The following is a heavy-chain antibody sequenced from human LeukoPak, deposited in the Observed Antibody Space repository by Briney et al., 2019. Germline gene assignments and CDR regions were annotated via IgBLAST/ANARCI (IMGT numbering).Heavy chain of an antibody. J-gene: IGHJ4*02. Sequence: GGSLRLSCAASGFTFDDYAMHWVRQAPGKGLEWVSGISWNSGSIGYADSVKGRFTISRDNAKNSLYLQMNSLRAEDTALYYCAKVSRYYCGSGLWGYFDYWGQGTLVTVSS. D-gene: IGHD3-10*01. CDR2: ISWNSGSI. CDR3: AKVSRYYCGSGLWGYFDY. CDR1: GFTFDDYA. V-gene: IGHV3-9*01.